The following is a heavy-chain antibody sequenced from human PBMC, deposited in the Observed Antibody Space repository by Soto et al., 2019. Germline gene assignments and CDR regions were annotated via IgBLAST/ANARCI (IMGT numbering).Heavy chain of an antibody. D-gene: IGHD3-16*01. CDR2: MNPGSGDT. J-gene: IGHJ5*02. V-gene: IGHV1-8*01. CDR1: GYSFTNNY. CDR3: ARMETFGSLNCLDP. Sequence: GASVNVSFKSSGYSFTNNYVSWVRQATGQGLEWMGWMNPGSGDTGYAQKFQGRVTMTGDISIATAYMELSSLRSDDTAIYYCARMETFGSLNCLDPWGQGPLVTFSS.